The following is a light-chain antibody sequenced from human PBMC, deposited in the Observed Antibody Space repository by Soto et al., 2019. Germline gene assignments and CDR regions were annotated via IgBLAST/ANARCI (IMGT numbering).Light chain of an antibody. Sequence: QSALTQPASVSGSPGQSIIISCTGTSSDADAYNYVSWYQHHPGKAPKLLIYDVSNRPSGISNRFSGSKSGNTASLTISCLQPEDEADYFCSSYTSSTILFGGVTKLTVL. V-gene: IGLV2-14*03. CDR1: SSDADAYNY. CDR3: SSYTSSTIL. J-gene: IGLJ2*01. CDR2: DVS.